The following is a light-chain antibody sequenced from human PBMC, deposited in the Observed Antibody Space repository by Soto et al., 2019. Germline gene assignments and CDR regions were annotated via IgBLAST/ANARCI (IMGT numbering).Light chain of an antibody. J-gene: IGKJ4*01. CDR3: QQRSISLT. V-gene: IGKV3-11*01. Sequence: EIVLTQSPPTLSLSPGERATLSCRASQSVRSYLAWYQQKPGQAPRLLIYDASNRATGIPARFSGSGSGTDFTLTISSLEPEDFAVYYCQQRSISLTFGGGTKVDIK. CDR1: QSVRSY. CDR2: DAS.